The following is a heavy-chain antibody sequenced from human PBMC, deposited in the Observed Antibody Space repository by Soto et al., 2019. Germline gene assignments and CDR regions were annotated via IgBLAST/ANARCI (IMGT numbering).Heavy chain of an antibody. Sequence: ASVKVSCKAPRDTFTSYYINWVRQAPGQGLEWMGVINPHGGSTAYAQKFKGRVTLTRDTSASTVYMEVSSLTSEDTAMYYCARSSGGNFGIIIEGTNWFDPWGQGTLVTVSS. CDR2: INPHGGST. J-gene: IGHJ5*02. CDR1: RDTFTSYY. V-gene: IGHV1-46*01. D-gene: IGHD1-26*01. CDR3: ARSSGGNFGIIIEGTNWFDP.